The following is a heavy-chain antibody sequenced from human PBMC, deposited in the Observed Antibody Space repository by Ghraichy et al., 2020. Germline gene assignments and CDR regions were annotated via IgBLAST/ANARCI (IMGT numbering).Heavy chain of an antibody. D-gene: IGHD1-26*01. J-gene: IGHJ4*02. V-gene: IGHV5-51*01. CDR1: GYSFSSYW. CDR2: IYPGDSDT. CDR3: ARRSGSYIVDY. Sequence: ESLNISCQVSGYSFSSYWIVWVRQMPGKGLEWMGIIYPGDSDTRYNPSFQGQVTISADKSISTTYLQWSSLKASDTAMYYCARRSGSYIVDYWGQGTLVTVSS.